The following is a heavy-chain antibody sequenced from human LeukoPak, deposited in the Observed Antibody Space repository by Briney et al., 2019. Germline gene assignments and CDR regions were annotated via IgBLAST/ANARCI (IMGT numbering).Heavy chain of an antibody. Sequence: GRSLRLSCAASGFTFSSYAMHWVRQAPGKGLEWVAVISYDGSNKYYADSVKGRFTISRDNSKNTLYLQMNSLRAEDTAVYYCARDGDRMAYCGGDCYSPTTSYYGMDVWGQGTTVTVSS. CDR2: ISYDGSNK. V-gene: IGHV3-30-3*01. D-gene: IGHD2-21*02. CDR3: ARDGDRMAYCGGDCYSPTTSYYGMDV. CDR1: GFTFSSYA. J-gene: IGHJ6*02.